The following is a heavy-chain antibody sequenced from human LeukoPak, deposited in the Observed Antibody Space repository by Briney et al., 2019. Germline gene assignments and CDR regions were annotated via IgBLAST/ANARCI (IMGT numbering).Heavy chain of an antibody. D-gene: IGHD3-16*02. CDR1: GFTFSSYA. V-gene: IGHV3-64*01. Sequence: GGSLRLSCAASGFTFSSYAMHWVRQAPGKGLEYVSAISSNGGSTYYANSVKGRFTISRDNSKNTLYLQMNSLRAEDTAVYYCLNLSHDYWGQGTLVTVSS. CDR2: ISSNGGST. CDR3: LNLSHDY. J-gene: IGHJ4*02.